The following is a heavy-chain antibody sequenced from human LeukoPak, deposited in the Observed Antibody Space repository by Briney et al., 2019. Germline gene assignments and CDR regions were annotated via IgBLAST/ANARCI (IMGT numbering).Heavy chain of an antibody. J-gene: IGHJ3*02. CDR3: AIITGTTADAFDI. D-gene: IGHD1-20*01. CDR2: ISSSSYTI. CDR1: GFTFSSYS. V-gene: IGHV3-48*01. Sequence: GGSLRLSCAASGFTFSSYSMNWVRQAPGKGLEWVSYISSSSYTIYYADSVKGRFTISRDNAKNSLYLQMSSLRAEDTAVYYCAIITGTTADAFDIWGQGTMVTVSS.